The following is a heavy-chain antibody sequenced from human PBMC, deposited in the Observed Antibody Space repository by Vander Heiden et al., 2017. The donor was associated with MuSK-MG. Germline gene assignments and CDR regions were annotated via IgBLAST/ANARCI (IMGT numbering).Heavy chain of an antibody. D-gene: IGHD3-3*01. CDR2: IIPILGIA. V-gene: IGHV1-69*02. CDR1: GGTFSSST. J-gene: IGHJ4*02. CDR3: ARGAGLRFDY. Sequence: QVQLVQSGAEVKKPGSSVKVSCKASGGTFSSSTISWVRQAPGQGLEGMERIIPILGIANYAQKFQGRVTIPADKSTSTAYMELSSLRSEDTAGYYGARGAGLRFDYWGQGTLVTVSS.